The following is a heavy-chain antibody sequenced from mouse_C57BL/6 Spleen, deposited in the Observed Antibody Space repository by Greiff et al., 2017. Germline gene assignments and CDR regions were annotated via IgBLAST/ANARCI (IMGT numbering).Heavy chain of an antibody. J-gene: IGHJ3*01. CDR2: ISSGGSYT. V-gene: IGHV5-6*01. Sequence: EVQVVESGGDLVKPGGSLKLSCAASGFTFSSYGMSWVRQTPDKRLEWVATISSGGSYTYYPDSVKGRFTISRDNAKNTLYLQMSSLKSEDTAMYYCARRGGYYDYWGQGTLVTVSA. CDR1: GFTFSSYG. CDR3: ARRGGYYDY. D-gene: IGHD2-3*01.